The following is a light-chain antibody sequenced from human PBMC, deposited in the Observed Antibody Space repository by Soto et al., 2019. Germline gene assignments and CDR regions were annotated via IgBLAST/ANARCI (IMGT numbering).Light chain of an antibody. V-gene: IGKV3-20*01. Sequence: EIVLTQSPGTLSLSPGERATLSCRASQSVISSDLAWYQQKPGQAPRLLIYVASSRATGIPDRLSGSGSGTDFTLTISGLEPKNFALYYWKQYGSSGLTFGGGTKVVIK. J-gene: IGKJ4*01. CDR2: VAS. CDR3: KQYGSSGLT. CDR1: QSVISSD.